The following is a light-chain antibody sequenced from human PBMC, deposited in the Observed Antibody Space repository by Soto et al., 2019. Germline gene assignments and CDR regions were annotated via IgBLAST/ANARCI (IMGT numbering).Light chain of an antibody. V-gene: IGKV1-16*02. Sequence: DIQMTQSPSSLSASVGDRVTITCRASQDISNHLAWFQQKPGKAPKSLIYDASSLQSGVPSNFSGSASGTHFTLIISSLQPEDCATYYCQQYHNYPVTFGGGTKVE. J-gene: IGKJ4*01. CDR3: QQYHNYPVT. CDR1: QDISNH. CDR2: DAS.